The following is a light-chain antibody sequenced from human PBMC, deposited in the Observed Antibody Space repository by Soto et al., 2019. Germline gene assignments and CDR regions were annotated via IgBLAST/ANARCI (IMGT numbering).Light chain of an antibody. CDR2: DAS. V-gene: IGKV1-5*01. J-gene: IGKJ2*01. CDR1: QSVSVW. Sequence: DIQMTQSPSTLSASVGDRVTITCRASQSVSVWLAWYQQKPGKAPKLLISDASSLQRGVPSRFSGSGSGTDFTFIISSLQLVVFALYSCQKYIPFSPYPFARGPKVEIK. CDR3: QKYIPFSPYP.